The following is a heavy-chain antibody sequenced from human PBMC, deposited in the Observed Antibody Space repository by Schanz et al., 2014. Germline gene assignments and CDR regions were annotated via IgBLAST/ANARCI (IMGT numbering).Heavy chain of an antibody. J-gene: IGHJ5*02. Sequence: EVQLLASGGGLVPPGGSLRLSCTASGFAFSRSRLPWVRPAPGPGLDFFSSISSIGIYIHYADSVKGLFTISRDNAKNTLYLQMNSLRAEDTAVYYCARDLEGYDGGGGGFDPWGQGTLVTVSS. V-gene: IGHV3-21*01. D-gene: IGHD2-21*01. CDR3: ARDLEGYDGGGGGFDP. CDR1: GFAFSRSR. CDR2: ISSIGIYI.